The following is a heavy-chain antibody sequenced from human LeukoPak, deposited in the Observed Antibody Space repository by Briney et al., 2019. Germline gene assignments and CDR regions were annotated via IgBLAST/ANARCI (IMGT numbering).Heavy chain of an antibody. CDR1: GFTFDDYA. D-gene: IGHD2-21*02. CDR3: ARDLEGLVTAMGY. Sequence: PGGSLRLSCAASGFTFDDYAMHWVRQAPGKGLEWVSGISWNSGSIGYADSVKGRFTISRDTSKSTLNLQMNSLRAEDTAVYYCARDLEGLVTAMGYWGQGTLVTVSS. V-gene: IGHV3-9*01. J-gene: IGHJ4*02. CDR2: ISWNSGSI.